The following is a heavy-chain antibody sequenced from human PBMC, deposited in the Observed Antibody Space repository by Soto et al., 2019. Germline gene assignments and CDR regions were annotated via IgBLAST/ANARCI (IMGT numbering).Heavy chain of an antibody. CDR3: ARGLSSASPYSGGWYYFDS. J-gene: IGHJ4*02. CDR1: GGSFSGYY. Sequence: ETLSLTCAVFGGSFSGYYWNWIRQPPGKGLEWIGEINHSGSTNYYSSLKSRVTVSVDTSRNQFSLKLSSVTAADTAVYYCARGLSSASPYSGGWYYFDSWGQGTTVTVSS. V-gene: IGHV4-34*01. CDR2: INHSGST. D-gene: IGHD3-10*01.